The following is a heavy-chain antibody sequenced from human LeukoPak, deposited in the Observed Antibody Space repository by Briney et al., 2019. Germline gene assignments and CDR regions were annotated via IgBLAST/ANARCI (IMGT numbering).Heavy chain of an antibody. J-gene: IGHJ6*03. V-gene: IGHV4-38-2*02. CDR2: IYHSGST. D-gene: IGHD3-9*01. CDR3: ARVVRYFDWLLLWGYLDV. CDR1: GYSISSGYY. Sequence: SETLSLTCTVSGYSISSGYYWGWIRQPPGKGLEWIGSIYHSGSTYYNPSLKSRVTVSVDTSKNQFSLKLSSVTAADTAVYYCARVVRYFDWLLLWGYLDVWGKGTTVTVSS.